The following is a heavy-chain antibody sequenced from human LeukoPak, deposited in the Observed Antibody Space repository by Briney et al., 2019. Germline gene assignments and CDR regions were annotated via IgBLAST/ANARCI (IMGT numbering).Heavy chain of an antibody. CDR3: AAPRLPPPYCGGDCPDY. CDR2: ISYDGSNK. V-gene: IGHV3-30*03. J-gene: IGHJ4*02. CDR1: GFALNSYS. D-gene: IGHD2-21*02. Sequence: GGSLRLSCAASGFALNSYSLSWVRQAPGKGLEWVAVISYDGSNKYYADSVKGRFTISRDNSKNTLYLQMNSLRAEDTAVYYCAAPRLPPPYCGGDCPDYWGQGTLVTVSS.